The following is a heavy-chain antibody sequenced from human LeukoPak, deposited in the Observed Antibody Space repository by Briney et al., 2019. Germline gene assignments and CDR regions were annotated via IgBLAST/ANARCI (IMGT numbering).Heavy chain of an antibody. J-gene: IGHJ4*02. V-gene: IGHV1-2*02. CDR3: ASLGDYYGSGSHAPFDY. CDR2: INPNSGAT. Sequence: ASVKVSCKASGYTFTGFFMHWARQAPGQGLEWMGWINPNSGATNFAQKFQGRVTMTRDTSISTAYMELTRLRSDDTAVYYCASLGDYYGSGSHAPFDYWGQGTLVTVSS. D-gene: IGHD3-10*01. CDR1: GYTFTGFF.